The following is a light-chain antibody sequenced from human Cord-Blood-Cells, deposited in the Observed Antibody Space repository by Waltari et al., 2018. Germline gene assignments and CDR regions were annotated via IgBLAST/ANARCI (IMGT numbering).Light chain of an antibody. Sequence: SSELTQDPAVSVALGQTVRITCQGDSLRSYYASWYQQKPGQAPVLVIYGKNNRPSGIPDRFSGSSSGNTASLTITGAQAEDEADYYCNSRDSSGNVFGIGTKVTVL. CDR1: SLRSYY. CDR2: GKN. J-gene: IGLJ1*01. CDR3: NSRDSSGNV. V-gene: IGLV3-19*01.